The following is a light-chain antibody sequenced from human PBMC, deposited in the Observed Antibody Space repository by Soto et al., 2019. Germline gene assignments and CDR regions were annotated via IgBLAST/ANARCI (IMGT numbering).Light chain of an antibody. CDR2: DSN. Sequence: EIVLTQSPATLSVSPGERATLSCRASQSISNKLAWYQQKPGQAPRLLIYDSNTRATGIPARFSGSGSGTDFTLSVSSLQSEDFAVYFCQQYNNWPPAYTFGQGIKLDFK. CDR1: QSISNK. J-gene: IGKJ2*01. CDR3: QQYNNWPPAYT. V-gene: IGKV3D-15*01.